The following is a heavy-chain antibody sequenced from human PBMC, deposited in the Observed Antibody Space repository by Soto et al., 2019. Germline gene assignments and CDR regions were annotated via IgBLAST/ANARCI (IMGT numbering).Heavy chain of an antibody. J-gene: IGHJ3*02. V-gene: IGHV3-21*04. CDR1: GFTFSNAW. CDR3: AKDVGATVDLGDI. CDR2: ISHSGSYI. D-gene: IGHD1-26*01. Sequence: GGSLRLSCAASGFTFSNAWMNWVRQAPGRGLEWVASISHSGSYIFYADSVKGRFTISRDNSKNTLYLQMNSLRAEDTAVYYCAKDVGATVDLGDIWGQGTMVTVSS.